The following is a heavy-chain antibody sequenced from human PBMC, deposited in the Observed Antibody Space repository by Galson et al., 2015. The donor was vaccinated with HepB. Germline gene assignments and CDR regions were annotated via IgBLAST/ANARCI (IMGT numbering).Heavy chain of an antibody. CDR1: GFTVSDTY. J-gene: IGHJ4*02. CDR3: ARQAVF. V-gene: IGHV3-66*04. CDR2: IYSGGST. Sequence: SLRLSCAASGFTVSDTYMSWVRQAPGKGLEWVSIIYSGGSTYYAAPVKGRFTISRDNSKNTLYLQMNNLSAEDTAVYYCARQAVFWGQGTLVTVSS.